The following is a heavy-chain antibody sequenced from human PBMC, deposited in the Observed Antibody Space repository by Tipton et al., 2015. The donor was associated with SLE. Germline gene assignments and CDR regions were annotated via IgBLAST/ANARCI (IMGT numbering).Heavy chain of an antibody. J-gene: IGHJ4*02. CDR2: VSYDGSRQ. CDR1: GFFFGDYA. CDR3: ARTYLELTPAHYVFAY. V-gene: IGHV3-30*04. Sequence: SLRLSCAASGFFFGDYAMHWVRQAPGKGLEWVAFVSYDGSRQYYAESVQGRFTISRDNSRDTLYLQMNSLNAEDTAVYYCARTYLELTPAHYVFAYWGWGTLVTVSS. D-gene: IGHD1-7*01.